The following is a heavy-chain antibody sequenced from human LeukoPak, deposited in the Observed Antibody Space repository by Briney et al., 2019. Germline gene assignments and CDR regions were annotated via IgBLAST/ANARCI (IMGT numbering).Heavy chain of an antibody. CDR1: GFTFSSYW. Sequence: GGSLRLSCAASGFTFSSYWMHWVRQAPGKGLEWVANIKHDGSEKYYVDSVKGRFTISRDNAKNALYLQMNSLRAEDTAVYYCASGYGDYPTIRWGQGTLVTVSS. CDR3: ASGYGDYPTIR. V-gene: IGHV3-7*03. CDR2: IKHDGSEK. D-gene: IGHD4-17*01. J-gene: IGHJ4*02.